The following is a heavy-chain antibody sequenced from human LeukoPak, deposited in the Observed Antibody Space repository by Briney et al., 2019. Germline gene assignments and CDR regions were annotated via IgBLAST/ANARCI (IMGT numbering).Heavy chain of an antibody. Sequence: EASVKVSCKASGGTFSSYAISWVRQAPGQGLEWMGGIIPIFGTANCAQKFQGRVTITADESTSTAYMELSSLRSEDTAVYYCARGGDRCSSTSCLAYNWFDPWGQGTLVTVSS. D-gene: IGHD2-2*01. CDR2: IIPIFGTA. CDR3: ARGGDRCSSTSCLAYNWFDP. J-gene: IGHJ5*02. CDR1: GGTFSSYA. V-gene: IGHV1-69*01.